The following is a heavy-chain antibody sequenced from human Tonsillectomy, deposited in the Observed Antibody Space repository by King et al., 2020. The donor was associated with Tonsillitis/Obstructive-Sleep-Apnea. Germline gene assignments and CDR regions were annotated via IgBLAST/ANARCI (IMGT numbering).Heavy chain of an antibody. Sequence: QLQESGPVLVKPSETLSLTCTVSGGSISSSNYYLGWIRQPPGEGLVWIGSIYYSGTTYYNLSLKSRVPTSVDTSKKQFSLELSSVTAADTAVYYCARRDCSTTNCPWYFDLWGRGTLVTVSS. V-gene: IGHV4-39*01. J-gene: IGHJ2*01. CDR3: ARRDCSTTNCPWYFDL. CDR2: IYYSGTT. CDR1: GGSISSSNYY. D-gene: IGHD2-2*01.